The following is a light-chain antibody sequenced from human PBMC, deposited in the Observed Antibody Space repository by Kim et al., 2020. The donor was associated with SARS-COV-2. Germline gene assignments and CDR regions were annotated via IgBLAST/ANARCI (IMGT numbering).Light chain of an antibody. J-gene: IGKJ5*01. V-gene: IGKV3-20*01. CDR3: QQYGSSPLIT. CDR2: GAS. CDR1: QSVSTSY. Sequence: PGERATLSCRASQSVSTSYLAWYQQKPGQAPRLLIYGASSRATGIPDRFSGSGSGTDFTLTISRLEPEDFAVYYCQQYGSSPLITFGQGTRLEIK.